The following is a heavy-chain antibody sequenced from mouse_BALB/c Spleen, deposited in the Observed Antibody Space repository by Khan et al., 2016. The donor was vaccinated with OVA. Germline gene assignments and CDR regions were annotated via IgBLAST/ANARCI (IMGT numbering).Heavy chain of an antibody. V-gene: IGHV1-7*01. CDR3: VNHGSSSAWFTY. CDR2: INPATDYT. D-gene: IGHD1-1*01. CDR1: GYTFTSYW. Sequence: VQLQQSGSELAKPGASVKMSCKASGYTFTSYWMHWVKQRPGQGLEWIGYINPATDYTEYNQKFKNKATLTADKSSSPAYMQLNIRTSEDSAVYYCVNHGSSSAWFTYWGQGTPVTVSA. J-gene: IGHJ3*01.